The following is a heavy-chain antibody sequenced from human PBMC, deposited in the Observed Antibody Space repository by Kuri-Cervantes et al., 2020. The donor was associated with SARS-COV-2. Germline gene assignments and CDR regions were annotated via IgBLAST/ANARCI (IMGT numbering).Heavy chain of an antibody. CDR2: IGPSGTTK. CDR1: GFIFSDYY. J-gene: IGHJ3*02. V-gene: IGHV3-11*04. Sequence: GESLKISCTASGFIFSDYYMTWIRQAPGKGLEWVSNIGPSGTTKYYADSVKGRFTISRDNAKNSLYLQMNSLRAEGTAVYYCARDFCGSTSCYTSYPGEAFDIWGQGTMVTVSS. CDR3: ARDFCGSTSCYTSYPGEAFDI. D-gene: IGHD2-2*02.